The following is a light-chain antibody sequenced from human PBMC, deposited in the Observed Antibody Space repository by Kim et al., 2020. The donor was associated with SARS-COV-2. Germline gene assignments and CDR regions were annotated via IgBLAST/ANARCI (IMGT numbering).Light chain of an antibody. CDR3: QVWDSGSDQKV. V-gene: IGLV3-21*04. Sequence: PGKTASISCGGYNIGDKSVHWYQRKPVRAPVLVISYDYHRPSVIPERFSGSNSGNTATLPIIRVEAGDEADYSCQVWDSGSDQKVFGGGTQLTVL. J-gene: IGLJ3*02. CDR2: YDY. CDR1: NIGDKS.